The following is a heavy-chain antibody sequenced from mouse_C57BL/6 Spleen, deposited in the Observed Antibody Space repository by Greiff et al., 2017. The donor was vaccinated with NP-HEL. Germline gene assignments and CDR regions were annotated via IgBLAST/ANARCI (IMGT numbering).Heavy chain of an antibody. CDR2: IDPETGGT. J-gene: IGHJ2*01. Sequence: QVQLQQSGAELVRPGASVTLSCKASGYTFTDYEMHWVKQTPVHGLEWIGAIDPETGGTAYNQKFKGKAILTADKSSSTAYMELRSLTSEDSAVYYWTTPFTTVFDYWGQGTTLTVSS. CDR1: GYTFTDYE. V-gene: IGHV1-15*01. CDR3: TTPFTTVFDY. D-gene: IGHD1-1*01.